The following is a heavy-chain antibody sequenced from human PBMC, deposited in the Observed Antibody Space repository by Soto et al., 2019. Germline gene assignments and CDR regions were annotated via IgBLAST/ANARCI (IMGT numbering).Heavy chain of an antibody. V-gene: IGHV3-23*01. Sequence: LRLSCAASGFTFSSYAIGWVRQGPGKGLEGVAVVSIGGSTHYADSVRGRFTISRDNSKNTLSLQMNSLTAEDTAVYFCAKRRGAGGHFDYWGQGALVTVSS. D-gene: IGHD2-15*01. CDR3: AKRRGAGGHFDY. CDR1: GFTFSSYA. CDR2: VSIGGST. J-gene: IGHJ4*02.